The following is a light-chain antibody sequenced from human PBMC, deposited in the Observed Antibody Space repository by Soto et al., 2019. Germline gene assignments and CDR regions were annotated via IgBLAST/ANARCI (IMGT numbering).Light chain of an antibody. Sequence: QSALTQPRSVSGSPGQSVTISCTGSSSDVGGSNFVSWYQQHPVKAPKLVIYDVSKRPSGVPDRFSGSKSGNTASLPISGLQAEDEADYYCCSYAGNSLWVFGGGTKLTVL. CDR2: DVS. J-gene: IGLJ3*02. CDR1: SSDVGGSNF. V-gene: IGLV2-11*01. CDR3: CSYAGNSLWV.